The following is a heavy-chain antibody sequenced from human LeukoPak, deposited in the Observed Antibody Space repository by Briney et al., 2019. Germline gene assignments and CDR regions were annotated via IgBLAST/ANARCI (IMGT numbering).Heavy chain of an antibody. CDR3: ARGSPRVES. V-gene: IGHV4-59*13. J-gene: IGHJ4*02. CDR1: GGSISGYY. Sequence: PSETLSLTCTVSGGSISGYYWSWIRQAPGKGREWIGYIHHTGTTHYNPSLESRVTMSVDSYKNQFSLKLTSVTAADTAVYYCARGSPRVESWGQGTRVTVSS. CDR2: IHHTGTT.